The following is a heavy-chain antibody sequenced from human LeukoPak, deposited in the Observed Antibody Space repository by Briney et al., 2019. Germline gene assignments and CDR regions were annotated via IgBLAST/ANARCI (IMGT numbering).Heavy chain of an antibody. J-gene: IGHJ4*02. CDR2: INPSGGST. D-gene: IGHD3-22*01. CDR1: GYTFTSYY. CDR3: ARYSYPTRGIVVVPALDY. V-gene: IGHV1-46*01. Sequence: GASLKVSCKASGYTFTSYYMHWVRQAPGQGLEWMGIINPSGGSTSYAQKFQGRVTMTRDTSTSTVYMELSSLRSEDTAVYYCARYSYPTRGIVVVPALDYWGQGTLVTVSS.